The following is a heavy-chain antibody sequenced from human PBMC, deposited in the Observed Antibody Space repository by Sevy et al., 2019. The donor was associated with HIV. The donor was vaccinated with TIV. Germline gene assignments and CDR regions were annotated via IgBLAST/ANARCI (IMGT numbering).Heavy chain of an antibody. CDR3: ARRYRGGYSYGSGNFFFDY. CDR2: IYYSGST. CDR1: GGSISSSSYY. Sequence: SETLSVTCTVSGGSISSSSYYWGWIRQPPGKGLEWIGSIYYSGSTYYNPSLKRRVTISVDTSKNQFSLKLSSVTAADTAVYYCARRYRGGYSYGSGNFFFDYWGQGTLVTVSS. J-gene: IGHJ4*02. V-gene: IGHV4-39*01. D-gene: IGHD5-18*01.